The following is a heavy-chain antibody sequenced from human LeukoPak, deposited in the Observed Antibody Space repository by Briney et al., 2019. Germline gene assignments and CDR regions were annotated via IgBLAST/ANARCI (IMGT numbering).Heavy chain of an antibody. CDR1: GYSFTSYY. CDR2: INPSGSST. Sequence: ASVKVSCKASGYSFTSYYMHWVRQAPGQGLEWMGLINPSGSSTSYAQKFQGRLSLTRDMSTSTDYMELSSLRSEDTAVYYCARDNSVGDTAWWFDPWGQGTLVTVSS. J-gene: IGHJ5*02. CDR3: ARDNSVGDTAWWFDP. D-gene: IGHD1-26*01. V-gene: IGHV1-46*01.